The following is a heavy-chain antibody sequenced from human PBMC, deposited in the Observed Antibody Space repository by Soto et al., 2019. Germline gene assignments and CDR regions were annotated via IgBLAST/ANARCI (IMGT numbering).Heavy chain of an antibody. CDR2: IWYDGSNK. V-gene: IGHV3-33*01. CDR1: GFTFSSYG. Sequence: QVQLVESGGGVVQPGRSLRLSCAASGFTFSSYGMHWVRQAPGKGLEWVAVIWYDGSNKYYADSVKGRFTISRDNSKNTLYLQRNSLSAEDTAVYYCARDPAYDFWSGDYPVPRYGMDVWGQGTTVTVSS. J-gene: IGHJ6*02. D-gene: IGHD3-3*01. CDR3: ARDPAYDFWSGDYPVPRYGMDV.